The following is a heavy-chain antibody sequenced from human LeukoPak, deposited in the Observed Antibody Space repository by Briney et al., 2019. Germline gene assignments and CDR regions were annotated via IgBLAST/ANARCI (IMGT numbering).Heavy chain of an antibody. CDR1: GFTFSSYE. V-gene: IGHV3-48*03. CDR3: AREATVVTIFDY. CDR2: ISSSGSTI. D-gene: IGHD4-23*01. Sequence: QPGGSLRLSCAASGFTFSSYEMNWVRQAPGKGLEWVSYISSSGSTIYYADSVKGRFTISRDNAKNSLYLQMNSLRAEDTAVYYCAREATVVTIFDYWGQGTLVTVSS. J-gene: IGHJ4*02.